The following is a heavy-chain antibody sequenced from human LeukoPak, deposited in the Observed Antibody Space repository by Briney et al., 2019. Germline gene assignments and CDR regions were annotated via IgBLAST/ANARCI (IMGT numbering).Heavy chain of an antibody. Sequence: SETLALTCTVSGGSISSYYWSWIRQPPGKGLEWIGYIYNSGSTNYNHSLKSRVTISEDMSNNQFSLKLSSVTAADTAVYYCARALRLWGGNSGIAFDIWGQGTMVTVSS. CDR2: IYNSGST. CDR3: ARALRLWGGNSGIAFDI. CDR1: GGSISSYY. V-gene: IGHV4-59*01. D-gene: IGHD4-23*01. J-gene: IGHJ3*02.